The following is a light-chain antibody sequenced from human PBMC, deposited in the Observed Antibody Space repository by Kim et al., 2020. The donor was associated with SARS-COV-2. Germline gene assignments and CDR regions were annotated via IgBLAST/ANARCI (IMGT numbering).Light chain of an antibody. Sequence: SLSPGQTASITCSGDKLGDKYACWYQQKPGQSPVLVIYQDTKRPSGIPERFSGSNSGNTATLTISGTQAMDEADYYCQAWDSSTYVFGPGTKVTVL. J-gene: IGLJ1*01. V-gene: IGLV3-1*01. CDR1: KLGDKY. CDR3: QAWDSSTYV. CDR2: QDT.